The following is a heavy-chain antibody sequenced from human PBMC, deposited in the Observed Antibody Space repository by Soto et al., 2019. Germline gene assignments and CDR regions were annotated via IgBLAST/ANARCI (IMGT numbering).Heavy chain of an antibody. V-gene: IGHV1-69*13. CDR2: FIPVYRTL. D-gene: IGHD3-3*01. Sequence: ASVKVSCKASGGSFGNSAINWVRQTPGQGLEWLGGFIPVYRTLNYAQKFQGRVTITADESTGTAYMTLSSLASDDTDVYYCATGVVWIGYFTVDSWGQGTRVTVPS. CDR1: GGSFGNSA. J-gene: IGHJ4*02. CDR3: ATGVVWIGYFTVDS.